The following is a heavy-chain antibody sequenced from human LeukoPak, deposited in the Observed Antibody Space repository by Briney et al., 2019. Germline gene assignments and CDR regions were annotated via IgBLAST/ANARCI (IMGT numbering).Heavy chain of an antibody. D-gene: IGHD3-10*02. Sequence: GGSLRLSCAASGFTFSSYSMNWVRQAPGKGLEWVSSISSSSSYIYSADSVKGRFTISRDNAKNSLYLQMNSLRAEDTAVYYCAELGITMIGGVWGKGTTVTVSS. CDR2: ISSSSSYI. CDR1: GFTFSSYS. J-gene: IGHJ6*04. V-gene: IGHV3-21*01. CDR3: AELGITMIGGV.